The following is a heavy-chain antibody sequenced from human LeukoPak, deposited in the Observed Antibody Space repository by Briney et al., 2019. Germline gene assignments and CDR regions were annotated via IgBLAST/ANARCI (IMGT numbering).Heavy chain of an antibody. D-gene: IGHD3-10*01. V-gene: IGHV1-18*01. CDR1: GYTFTTYG. Sequence: ASVKVSCKTSGYTFTTYGISWVRQAPGQGLEYMGWISAFTGNTYYAQKFQGRVAMTMDTSTSTVEMELRSLKYDDTAVYFCARLSYGGEGYWGQGTLVTVSS. CDR2: ISAFTGNT. J-gene: IGHJ4*02. CDR3: ARLSYGGEGY.